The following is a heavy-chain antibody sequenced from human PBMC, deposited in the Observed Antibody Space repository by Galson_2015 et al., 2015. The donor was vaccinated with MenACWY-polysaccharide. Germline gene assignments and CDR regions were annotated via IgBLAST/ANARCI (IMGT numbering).Heavy chain of an antibody. CDR1: GFTFTSYA. CDR2: IRSSGANT. CDR3: AKDSTDFRIVAWRFDY. J-gene: IGHJ4*02. Sequence: SLRLSCAASGFTFTSYAMSWVRQAPGKGLEWVSAIRSSGANTYYADSVKGRFTISRDNSKNTLYLQMNSLRAEDTAVYYCAKDSTDFRIVAWRFDYWGQRTLVTVSS. D-gene: IGHD3-3*01. V-gene: IGHV3-23*01.